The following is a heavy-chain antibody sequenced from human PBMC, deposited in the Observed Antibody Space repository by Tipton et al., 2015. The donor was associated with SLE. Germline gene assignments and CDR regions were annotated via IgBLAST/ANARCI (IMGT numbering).Heavy chain of an antibody. D-gene: IGHD4-11*01. CDR3: ARDETRGHYYMDV. CDR2: IHYSGAT. J-gene: IGHJ6*03. V-gene: IGHV4-39*07. Sequence: TLSLTCTVSGGSISSSSYYWGWIRQPPGKRLEWIGSIHYSGATYYNPSLKSRVTMSVYTSKNQFSLSLSSVTAADTAVYYCARDETRGHYYMDVWGKGTTVTVSS. CDR1: GGSISSSSYY.